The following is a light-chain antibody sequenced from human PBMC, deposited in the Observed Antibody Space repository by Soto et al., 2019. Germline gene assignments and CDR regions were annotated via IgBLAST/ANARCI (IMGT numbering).Light chain of an antibody. J-gene: IGKJ1*01. CDR3: QQYSHWPRT. CDR2: GAS. Sequence: EIVMTQSPATLSVSPGERATLSCRASQNLTSNLTWYQQKPGQAPRLLMYGASTRATGIPARFSGSGSGTEFPLTVSGLQSEDFAVYYCQQYSHWPRTFGQGTKVHIK. V-gene: IGKV3-15*01. CDR1: QNLTSN.